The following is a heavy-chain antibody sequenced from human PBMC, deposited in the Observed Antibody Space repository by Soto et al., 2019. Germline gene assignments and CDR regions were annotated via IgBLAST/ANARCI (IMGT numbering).Heavy chain of an antibody. CDR3: ARLRASSWYLGGYLDY. CDR1: GFTFSDYY. V-gene: IGHV3-11*06. D-gene: IGHD6-13*01. CDR2: IVIGSDYT. Sequence: LRLSCAASGFTFSDYYMTWVRQAPGKGLEWVSYIVIGSDYTNYADSVKGRFTISRDNAKNSLYLEMNSLRVEDTAVYYCARLRASSWYLGGYLDYWGQGTLVTVSS. J-gene: IGHJ4*02.